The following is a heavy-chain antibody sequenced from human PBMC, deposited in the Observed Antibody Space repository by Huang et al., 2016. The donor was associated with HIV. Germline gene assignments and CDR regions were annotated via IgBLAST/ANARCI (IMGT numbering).Heavy chain of an antibody. CDR2: IYSGGTT. CDR1: GFTVSGTY. V-gene: IGHV3-53*01. J-gene: IGHJ4*02. Sequence: EVQLVESGGGLIQPGGSLRLSCAASGFTVSGTYMSWVRQAPRKGLWWVSVIYSGGTTYFADSVKGRFTFSRDNSKNTVYLQMNSLRADDTAVYYCARGGNTAGYFDNWGQGTLVTVSS. CDR3: ARGGNTAGYFDN.